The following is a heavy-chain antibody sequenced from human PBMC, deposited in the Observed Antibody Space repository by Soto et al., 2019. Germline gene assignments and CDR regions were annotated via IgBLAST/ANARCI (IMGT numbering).Heavy chain of an antibody. J-gene: IGHJ5*02. D-gene: IGHD5-18*01. CDR1: GSTFTSYG. Sequence: QVQLVQSGADVKKPGASVNVPCKASGSTFTSYGIIWVRQAPGQGLEWMRRISACNGNTYYAQNLQGRVTMTTDTSQSTADIELRSLRSDDTAVYYCARLGYARGHCFDHWGQGTLVTVSS. CDR2: ISACNGNT. CDR3: ARLGYARGHCFDH. V-gene: IGHV1-18*01.